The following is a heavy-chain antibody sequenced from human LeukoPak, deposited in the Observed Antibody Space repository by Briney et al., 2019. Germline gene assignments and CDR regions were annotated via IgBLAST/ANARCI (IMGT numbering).Heavy chain of an antibody. CDR1: AFTFSSYS. CDR3: ARARLEYYSDY. Sequence: GGSLRLSCAASAFTFSSYSMNWVRQAPGKGLEWVSSISSSGSYIYYADSVKGRFTISRDNAKNSLYLQMNSLRAEDTAVYYCARARLEYYSDYWGQGTLVTVSS. J-gene: IGHJ4*02. D-gene: IGHD5-24*01. V-gene: IGHV3-21*01. CDR2: ISSSGSYI.